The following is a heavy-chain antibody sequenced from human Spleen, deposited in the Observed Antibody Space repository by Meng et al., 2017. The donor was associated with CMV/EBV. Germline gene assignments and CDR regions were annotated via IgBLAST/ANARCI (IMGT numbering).Heavy chain of an antibody. CDR2: IGTAGDT. Sequence: GESLKISCAASGFTFSSYDMHWVRQATGKGLEWVSAIGTAGDTYYPGSVKGRFTISRENAKNSLYLQMNSLRAGDTAVYYCTRASAVYDFWSGYPFGMDVWGQGTTVTVSS. V-gene: IGHV3-13*01. D-gene: IGHD3-3*01. CDR1: GFTFSSYD. CDR3: TRASAVYDFWSGYPFGMDV. J-gene: IGHJ6*02.